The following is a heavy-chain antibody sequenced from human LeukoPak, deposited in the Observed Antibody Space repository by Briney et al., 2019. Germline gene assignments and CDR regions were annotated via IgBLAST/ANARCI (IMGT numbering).Heavy chain of an antibody. CDR1: GGSISTYY. V-gene: IGHV4-59*01. J-gene: IGHJ4*02. D-gene: IGHD5-24*01. CDR2: IYYSGNT. Sequence: KPSETLSLTCTVSGGSISTYYWSWIRQPPGKGLEWIGYIYYSGNTNRNPSLKSRVTISVDTSKSQFSLRLSSVTAADTAVYYCARATPDGYTPFDCWGQGTLVTVSS. CDR3: ARATPDGYTPFDC.